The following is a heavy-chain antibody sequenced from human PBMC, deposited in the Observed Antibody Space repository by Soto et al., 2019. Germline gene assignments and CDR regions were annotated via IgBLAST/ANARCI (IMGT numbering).Heavy chain of an antibody. CDR1: GFTFSTYE. CDR3: ARVHTEVKPASISRYDCMED. V-gene: IGHV3-48*03. J-gene: IGHJ6*02. D-gene: IGHD2-21*01. CDR2: ITGSGGAI. Sequence: EVELVESGGGLVQPGGALRLSCTASGFTFSTYEMNWVRQAPGKGLDWGAYITGSGGAIYFADSVKGRFSISRDNAKNELYLEMNSLSAEDTAVYYCARVHTEVKPASISRYDCMEDWGQGTTVTVSS.